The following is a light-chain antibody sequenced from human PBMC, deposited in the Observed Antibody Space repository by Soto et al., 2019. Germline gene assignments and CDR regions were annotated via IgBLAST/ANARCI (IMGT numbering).Light chain of an antibody. J-gene: IGKJ5*01. CDR2: GAS. CDR3: QQYHWAPDT. V-gene: IGKV3-20*01. Sequence: EIVLTQSPGTLSLSPGERATLSCRASQIVGGDTLAWFQQRPGQAPRLVIYGASNRAAGIQDRFSGSGSGTDFTLTVRRLEPEDFAMYYCQQYHWAPDTFGQGTRLEIK. CDR1: QIVGGDT.